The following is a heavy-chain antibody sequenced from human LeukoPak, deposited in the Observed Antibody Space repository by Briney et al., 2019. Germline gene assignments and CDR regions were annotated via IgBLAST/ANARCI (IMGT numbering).Heavy chain of an antibody. CDR2: IYYSGST. CDR3: ARTRTGIVFDY. CDR1: GGSISSYY. J-gene: IGHJ4*02. Sequence: SETLSLTCTVSGGSISSYYWSWLRQPPGKGLEWIGYIYYSGSTNYNPSLKSRVTVSVDTSKNQFSLKLSSVTAADTAVYYCARTRTGIVFDYWGQGTLVAVSS. D-gene: IGHD7-27*01. V-gene: IGHV4-59*01.